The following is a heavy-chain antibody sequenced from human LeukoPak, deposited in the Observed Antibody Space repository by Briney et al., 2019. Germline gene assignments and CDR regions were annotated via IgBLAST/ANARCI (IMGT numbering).Heavy chain of an antibody. V-gene: IGHV3-23*01. CDR3: AKVDASSGWSFDY. J-gene: IGHJ4*02. Sequence: GGSLRLSCAASGFTFSSHVMSWVRQAPGKGLEWVSGISGSGGNTFYADSVKGRFTISRDNSKNTLYLQMNSLRSDDPAVYYCAKVDASSGWSFDYWGQGTLVTVSS. CDR1: GFTFSSHV. CDR2: ISGSGGNT. D-gene: IGHD6-19*01.